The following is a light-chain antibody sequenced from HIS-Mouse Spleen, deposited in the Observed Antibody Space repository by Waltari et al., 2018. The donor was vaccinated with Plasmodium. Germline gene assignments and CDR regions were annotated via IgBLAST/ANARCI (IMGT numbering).Light chain of an antibody. V-gene: IGKV4-1*01. Sequence: DIVMTQSTDSLAVSLGERATINCKSSQSVLYSSNNKNYLAWYQQKPGQPPKLLIYWASTRESGAPDRFSGSGSGTDFTLTISSLQAEDVAVYYCQQYYSTPLTFGGGTKVEIK. CDR3: QQYYSTPLT. CDR2: WAS. J-gene: IGKJ4*01. CDR1: QSVLYSSNNKNY.